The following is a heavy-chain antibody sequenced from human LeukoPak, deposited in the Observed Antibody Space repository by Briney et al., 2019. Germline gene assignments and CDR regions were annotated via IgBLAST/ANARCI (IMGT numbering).Heavy chain of an antibody. D-gene: IGHD3-22*01. J-gene: IGHJ4*02. V-gene: IGHV1-18*01. CDR1: GYTFTSYG. CDR2: ISAYNGNT. CDR3: ARAAALYYYDSSGSHLDY. Sequence: ASVKVSCKASGYTFTSYGISWVRQAPGQGLEWMGWISAYNGNTNYAQKLQGRVTMTTDTSTSTAYMELRSLRSDDTAVYYCARAAALYYYDSSGSHLDYWGQGILITVSS.